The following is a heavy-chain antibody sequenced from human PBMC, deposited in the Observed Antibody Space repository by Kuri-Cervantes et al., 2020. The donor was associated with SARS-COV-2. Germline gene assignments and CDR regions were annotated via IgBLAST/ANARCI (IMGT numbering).Heavy chain of an antibody. J-gene: IGHJ6*02. CDR2: INHSGST. CDR3: ASAWGYCSSTSCYNAPYYYYGMDV. V-gene: IGHV4-34*01. CDR1: GGSFSGYY. D-gene: IGHD2-2*02. Sequence: SQTLSLTCAVYGGSFSGYYWSWIRQPPGKGLEWIGEINHSGSTNYNPSLKSRVTISVDTSKNQSSLKLSSVTAADTAVYYCASAWGYCSSTSCYNAPYYYYGMDVWGQGTTVTVSS.